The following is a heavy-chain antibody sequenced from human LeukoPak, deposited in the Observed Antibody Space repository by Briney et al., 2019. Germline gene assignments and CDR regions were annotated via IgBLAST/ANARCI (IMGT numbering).Heavy chain of an antibody. CDR2: INPNSGGT. CDR3: ARDRGKIYCSGGSCYGNWFDP. V-gene: IGHV1-2*02. Sequence: ASVKVSCKASGYTFTGYYMHWVRQAPGQGLEWMGWINPNSGGTNYAQKFQGRVTMTRDTSISTAYMELSRLRSDDTAVYYCARDRGKIYCSGGSCYGNWFDPWGQGTQVTVSS. D-gene: IGHD2-15*01. CDR1: GYTFTGYY. J-gene: IGHJ5*02.